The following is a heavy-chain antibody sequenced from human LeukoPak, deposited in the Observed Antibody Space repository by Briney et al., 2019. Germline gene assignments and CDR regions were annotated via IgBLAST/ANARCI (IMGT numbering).Heavy chain of an antibody. CDR1: GVTFSSHA. CDR3: ATAVLLRNYYGLGTYYNGAFDI. Sequence: PGGSLRLSCAASGVTFSSHAMSWVRQAPGKGLEWVSTVSGSGASNYYADSVKGLFSISRDNSDNTLYLHMNSLRAEDTVVYYCATAVLLRNYYGLGTYYNGAFDIWGQGTMVTGSS. D-gene: IGHD3-10*01. V-gene: IGHV3-23*01. CDR2: VSGSGASN. J-gene: IGHJ3*02.